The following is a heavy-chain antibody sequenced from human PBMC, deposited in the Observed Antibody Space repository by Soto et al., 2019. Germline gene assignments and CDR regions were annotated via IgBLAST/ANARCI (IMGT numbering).Heavy chain of an antibody. J-gene: IGHJ4*02. CDR1: GGTFSSYA. V-gene: IGHV1-69*01. Sequence: QVHLVQSGAEVKKPGSSVKVSCKASGGTFSSYAISWVRQAPGQGLEWMGGFIPIFGTTNYAQKFQGRVTSTEDESTSTAYMELSSLRSEDTAVYYCTRDRGRRYNDGRGYYYSAYWGQGTLVTVSS. CDR3: TRDRGRRYNDGRGYYYSAY. CDR2: FIPIFGTT. D-gene: IGHD3-22*01.